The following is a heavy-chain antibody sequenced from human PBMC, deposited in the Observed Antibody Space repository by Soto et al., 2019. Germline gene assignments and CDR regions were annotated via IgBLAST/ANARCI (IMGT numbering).Heavy chain of an antibody. CDR3: ARETEAADWFDP. V-gene: IGHV4-4*02. D-gene: IGHD6-13*01. J-gene: IGHJ5*02. CDR2: IYHSGST. CDR1: GGSISSSNW. Sequence: PSETLSLTCTVSGGSISSSNWWSWVRQPPGKGLEWIGEIYHSGSTNYNPSLKSRVTISVDKSKNQFSLKLSSVTAADTAVYYCARETEAADWFDPWGQGTLVTVSS.